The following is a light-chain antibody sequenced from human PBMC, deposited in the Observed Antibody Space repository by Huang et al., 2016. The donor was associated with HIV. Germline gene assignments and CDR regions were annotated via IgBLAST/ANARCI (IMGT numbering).Light chain of an antibody. CDR2: WAS. J-gene: IGKJ2*01. Sequence: DIVMTQSPDSLAVSLGERATINCKSSQNLFFTSNNKNSVAWYQQKPGQPPKLLISWASTRESGVPDRFRGSGSGTDFTLTISSLQAEDVAVYYCQQYHSTPSTFGQGTKLEI. CDR3: QQYHSTPST. V-gene: IGKV4-1*01. CDR1: QNLFFTSNNKNS.